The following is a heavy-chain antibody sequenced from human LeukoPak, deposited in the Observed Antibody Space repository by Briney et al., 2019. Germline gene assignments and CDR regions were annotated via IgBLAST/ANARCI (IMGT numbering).Heavy chain of an antibody. V-gene: IGHV3-20*03. Sequence: GGSLRLSYGASGFTFDDYGMSWVRQAPGKGQEWVSGINWNGGSTGYADSVKGRFTISRDNAKNSLYLQMNSLRAEDTALYYCARDSRGFYYYYYMAVWGKGTTVTVSS. CDR3: ARDSRGFYYYYYMAV. J-gene: IGHJ6*03. CDR2: INWNGGST. CDR1: GFTFDDYG.